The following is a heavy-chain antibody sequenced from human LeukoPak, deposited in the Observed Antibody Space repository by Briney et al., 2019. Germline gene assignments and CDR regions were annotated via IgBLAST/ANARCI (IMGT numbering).Heavy chain of an antibody. CDR1: GGSISSSNW. CDR3: ARAMGSNWFDP. CDR2: IYHNGVT. Sequence: LSLTCTVSGGSISSSNWWGWVRQPPGKGLECIGEIYHNGVTYYNPSLKSRVTISVDTSKNQFSLKLSSVTAADTAVYYCARAMGSNWFDPWGQGTLVTVSS. D-gene: IGHD2-15*01. J-gene: IGHJ5*02. V-gene: IGHV4-4*02.